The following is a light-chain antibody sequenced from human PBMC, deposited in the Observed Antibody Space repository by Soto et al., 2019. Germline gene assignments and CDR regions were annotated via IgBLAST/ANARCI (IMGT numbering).Light chain of an antibody. Sequence: HSALTQPSSVSGSPAQSITISCTGTSSDVGSYNLVSWYQQPPGKAPKLMIYEVSKRPSGVSNRFSGSKSGNTASLTISGLKAEDEADYYCCSYACPYVFGTGTKVTVL. J-gene: IGLJ1*01. CDR2: EVS. CDR3: CSYACPYV. CDR1: SSDVGSYNL. V-gene: IGLV2-23*02.